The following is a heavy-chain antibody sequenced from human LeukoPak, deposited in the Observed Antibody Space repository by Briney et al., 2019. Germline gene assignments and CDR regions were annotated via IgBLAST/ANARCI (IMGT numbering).Heavy chain of an antibody. CDR3: ASIGGIAAAGTFDY. D-gene: IGHD6-13*01. Sequence: ASVKVSCKASGYTFTSYGISWVRQAPGQGLEWMGWISAYNGNTNYAQKFQGRVTMTRDTSTSTVYMELSSLRSEDTAVYYCASIGGIAAAGTFDYWGQGTLVTVSS. CDR2: ISAYNGNT. V-gene: IGHV1-18*01. CDR1: GYTFTSYG. J-gene: IGHJ4*02.